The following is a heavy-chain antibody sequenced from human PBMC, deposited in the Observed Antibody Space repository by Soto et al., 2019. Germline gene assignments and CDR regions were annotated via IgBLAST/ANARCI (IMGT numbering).Heavy chain of an antibody. Sequence: EVHLVESGGVLVQPDRSLRLSCAASGFIFDDYAMQWFRQLPGTRLEWFSSISSISDSIVYADSVKCRFTISRDNAKNSLYLQMNSLRAEVSALYSCARGMYSSGSYPCDYWGLGTLVTVSS. J-gene: IGHJ4*02. CDR1: GFIFDDYA. D-gene: IGHD6-25*01. CDR3: ARGMYSSGSYPCDY. CDR2: ISSISDSI. V-gene: IGHV3-9*01.